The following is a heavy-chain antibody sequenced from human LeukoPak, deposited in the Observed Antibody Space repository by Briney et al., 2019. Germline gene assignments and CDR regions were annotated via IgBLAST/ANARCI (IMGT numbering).Heavy chain of an antibody. Sequence: SQTLSLTCAVSDGSISSGDYYWRWIRQPPGKGLEWIGYIYHSGSTYYNPSLKSRVTISVDRSKNQFSLKLSSVTAADTAVYYCARGLGYCSSTSCYHHHPFDYWGQGTLVTVSS. CDR3: ARGLGYCSSTSCYHHHPFDY. D-gene: IGHD2-2*01. CDR1: DGSISSGDYY. CDR2: IYHSGST. J-gene: IGHJ4*02. V-gene: IGHV4-30-2*01.